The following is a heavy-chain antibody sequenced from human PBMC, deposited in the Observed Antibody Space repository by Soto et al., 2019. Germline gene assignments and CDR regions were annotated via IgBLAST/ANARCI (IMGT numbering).Heavy chain of an antibody. CDR1: GFTFVDYA. Sequence: EVQLVESGGGLVQPGRSLRLSCAASGFTFVDYAMHWVRQAPGKGREWVSGISWNSGSIGYADSVKGRFTISRDNAKNSLYLQMNSLRAEDTALYYCAKVGSSGWYYFDYWGQGTLVTVSS. D-gene: IGHD6-19*01. CDR3: AKVGSSGWYYFDY. CDR2: ISWNSGSI. J-gene: IGHJ4*02. V-gene: IGHV3-9*01.